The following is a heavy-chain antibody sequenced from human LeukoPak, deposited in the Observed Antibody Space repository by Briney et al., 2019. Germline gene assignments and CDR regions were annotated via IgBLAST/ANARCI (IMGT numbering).Heavy chain of an antibody. Sequence: SVTVSCKASGGTFSSYAISWVRQAPGQGLEWMGGIIPIFGTANYAQKFQGRVTITADESTSTAYMELSRLRSDDTAVYYCAKDGARWYWGQGTLVTVSS. J-gene: IGHJ4*02. CDR2: IIPIFGTA. CDR1: GGTFSSYA. CDR3: AKDGARWY. D-gene: IGHD3-16*01. V-gene: IGHV1-69*13.